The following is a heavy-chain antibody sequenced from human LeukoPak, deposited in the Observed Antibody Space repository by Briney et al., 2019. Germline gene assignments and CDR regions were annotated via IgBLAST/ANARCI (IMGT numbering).Heavy chain of an antibody. Sequence: SETQSLTCAVSGGSISSGGYSWSWIRQPPGKGLEWIGYIYHSGSTSYNPSLKNRVTISIDRSKNQFSLNLNSVTAADTAVYYCARAGLRGDFDYWGQGTLVTVSS. J-gene: IGHJ4*02. CDR2: IYHSGST. D-gene: IGHD3-16*01. CDR3: ARAGLRGDFDY. CDR1: GGSISSGGYS. V-gene: IGHV4-30-2*01.